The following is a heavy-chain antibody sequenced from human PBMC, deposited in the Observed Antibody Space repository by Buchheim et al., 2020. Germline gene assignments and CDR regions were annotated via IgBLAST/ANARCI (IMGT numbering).Heavy chain of an antibody. D-gene: IGHD3-3*01. CDR3: ANTYYDFWSGYTHYYYGMDV. Sequence: QVQLVESGGGVVQPGRSLRLSCAASGFTFSSYGMHWVRQAPGKGLEWVAVISYDGSNKYYADSVKGRFTISRDKSKNTLDLQMNSLRAEDTAVYYCANTYYDFWSGYTHYYYGMDVWGQGTT. V-gene: IGHV3-30*18. J-gene: IGHJ6*02. CDR2: ISYDGSNK. CDR1: GFTFSSYG.